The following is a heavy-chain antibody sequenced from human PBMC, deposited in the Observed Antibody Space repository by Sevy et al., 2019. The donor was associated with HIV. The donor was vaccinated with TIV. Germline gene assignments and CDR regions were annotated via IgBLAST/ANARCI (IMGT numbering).Heavy chain of an antibody. J-gene: IGHJ4*02. CDR1: GFTFSSYV. D-gene: IGHD6-19*01. Sequence: GGSLRLSCAASGFTFSSYVMHWVRQAPGKGLEWVAVISSDGSSKYYADSVKGRFTISRDNSKNTLYLQMNSLRFEDTAVYYCARDYADSGWYPAFYNWGQGTLVTVSS. CDR3: ARDYADSGWYPAFYN. V-gene: IGHV3-30-3*01. CDR2: ISSDGSSK.